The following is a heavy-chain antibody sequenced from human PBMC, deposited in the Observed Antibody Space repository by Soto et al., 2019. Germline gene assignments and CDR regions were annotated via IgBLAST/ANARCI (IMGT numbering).Heavy chain of an antibody. CDR2: IIPIFGTA. CDR3: ARDLCYDIPKEPDSD. J-gene: IGHJ4*02. D-gene: IGHD2-2*01. Sequence: SVKVSCKASGGTFSSYAISWVRQAPGQGLEWMGGIIPIFGTANYAQKFQGRVTITADKSTSTAYMELSSLRSEDTAVYYCARDLCYDIPKEPDSDWGQGTLVTVSS. CDR1: GGTFSSYA. V-gene: IGHV1-69*06.